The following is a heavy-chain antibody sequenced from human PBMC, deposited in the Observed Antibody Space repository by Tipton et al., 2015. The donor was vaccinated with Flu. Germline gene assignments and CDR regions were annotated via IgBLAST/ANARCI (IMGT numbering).Heavy chain of an antibody. CDR2: INHSGST. D-gene: IGHD5-12*01. J-gene: IGHJ5*02. CDR1: GGSVSSGSYY. V-gene: IGHV4-39*07. CDR3: ARGGGYDWSNWFDP. Sequence: TLSLTCTVSGGSVSSGSYYWSWIRQPPGKGLEWIGEINHSGSTNYNPSLKSRVTISVDTSKNQFSLKLSSVTAADTAVYYCARGGGYDWSNWFDPWGQGTLVTVSS.